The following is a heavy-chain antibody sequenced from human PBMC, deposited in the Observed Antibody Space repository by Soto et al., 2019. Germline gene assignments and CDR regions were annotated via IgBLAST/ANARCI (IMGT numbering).Heavy chain of an antibody. CDR2: ISSSGGNK. Sequence: KGIEWVSTISSSGGNKYYADSVKGRFTISRDNSKNTLYLQMNSLRAEDTAVYYCAIFFSSYGDHRDLHSFPTPLSSDL. J-gene: IGHJ2*01. V-gene: IGHV3-23*01. D-gene: IGHD4-17*01. CDR3: AIFFSSYGDHRDLHSFPTPLSSDL.